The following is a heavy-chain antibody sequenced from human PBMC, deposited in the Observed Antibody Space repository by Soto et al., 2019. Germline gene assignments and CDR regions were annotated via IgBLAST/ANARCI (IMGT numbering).Heavy chain of an antibody. CDR3: ARENVWNAGFFAINSSDH. Sequence: VESLKISCNGSGYSFTNYWIGWVRQMPWKGLEWMGTIYLGDSDTRYSPSFQGRVTISADKSISAAYLQWGSLKASDTAMYYCARENVWNAGFFAINSSDHLGQGTLVTVSS. J-gene: IGHJ5*02. D-gene: IGHD1-1*01. V-gene: IGHV5-51*01. CDR2: IYLGDSDT. CDR1: GYSFTNYW.